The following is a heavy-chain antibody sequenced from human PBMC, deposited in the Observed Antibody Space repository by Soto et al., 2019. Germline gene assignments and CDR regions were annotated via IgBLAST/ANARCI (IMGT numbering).Heavy chain of an antibody. Sequence: PSETLSLTCTVSGGSISSYYWSWIRQPPGKGLEWIGYIYYSGSTNYNPSLKSRVTISVDTSKNQFSLKLSSVTAADTAVYYCARVGYDFWSGYYTGGDVWFDPWGQGTLVTVSS. D-gene: IGHD3-3*01. CDR2: IYYSGST. J-gene: IGHJ5*02. V-gene: IGHV4-59*01. CDR1: GGSISSYY. CDR3: ARVGYDFWSGYYTGGDVWFDP.